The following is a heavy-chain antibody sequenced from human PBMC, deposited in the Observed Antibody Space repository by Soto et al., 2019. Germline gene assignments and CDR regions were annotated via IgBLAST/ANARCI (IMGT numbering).Heavy chain of an antibody. J-gene: IGHJ5*02. CDR1: GDSVSSNSAA. CDR3: AKSQIWFGEPMRWFDP. Sequence: SQTLSLTCAISGDSVSSNSAAWNWIRQSPSRGLEWLGRTYYRSKWYNDYAVSVKSRITINPDTSKNQFSLQLNSVTPEDTAVYYCAKSQIWFGEPMRWFDPWGQGTLVTVSS. V-gene: IGHV6-1*01. CDR2: TYYRSKWYN. D-gene: IGHD3-10*01.